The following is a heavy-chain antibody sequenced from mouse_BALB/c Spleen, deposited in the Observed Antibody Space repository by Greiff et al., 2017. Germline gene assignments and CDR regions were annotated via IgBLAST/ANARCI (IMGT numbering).Heavy chain of an antibody. V-gene: IGHV1-84*02. CDR1: GYTFTDYY. CDR3: AKVSNYAMDY. CDR2: IYPGSGNT. D-gene: IGHD1-1*01. Sequence: QVQLQQSGPELVKPGASVKISCKASGYTFTDYYINWVKQKPGQGLEWIGWIYPGSGNTKYNEKFKGKSTLTVDTSSSTAYMQLSRMTSEDTAVYFCAKVSNYAMDYWGQGTSVTVSA. J-gene: IGHJ4*01.